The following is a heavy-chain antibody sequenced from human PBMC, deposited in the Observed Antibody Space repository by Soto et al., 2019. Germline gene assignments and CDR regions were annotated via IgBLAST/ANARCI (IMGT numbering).Heavy chain of an antibody. CDR1: GGSISSSSYY. CDR2: IYYSGST. Sequence: SETLSLTCTVSGGSISSSSYYWGWIRQPPGKGLEWIGSIYYSGSTYYNPSLKSRVTISVDTSKNQFSLKLSSVTAADTAVYYCARHFSYYDILTGFDAFDIWGQGTMVTVSS. V-gene: IGHV4-39*01. D-gene: IGHD3-9*01. CDR3: ARHFSYYDILTGFDAFDI. J-gene: IGHJ3*02.